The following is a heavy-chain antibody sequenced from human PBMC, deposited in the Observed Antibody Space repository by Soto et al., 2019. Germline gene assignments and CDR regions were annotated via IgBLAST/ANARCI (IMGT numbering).Heavy chain of an antibody. J-gene: IGHJ5*02. V-gene: IGHV3-23*01. D-gene: IGHD3-16*02. CDR3: AAYCYTMTWTHFHGYS. CDR1: GFSFGTYV. CDR2: ISGSGGRV. Sequence: EVQLLESGGGMVEPRGSLKLSCAASGFSFGTYVMNWVRQAPGKGLEWVSGISGSGGRVYSADSVKGRFTISRDNSRNTLYLQMNILRAEDTAIYYCAAYCYTMTWTHFHGYSWGQGTQVTVS.